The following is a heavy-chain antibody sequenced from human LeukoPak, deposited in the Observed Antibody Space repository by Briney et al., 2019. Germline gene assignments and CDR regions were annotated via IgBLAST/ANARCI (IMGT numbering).Heavy chain of an antibody. J-gene: IGHJ6*02. CDR1: GDSVSSNSAA. V-gene: IGHV6-1*01. CDR2: TYYRSKWYN. CDR3: ARGYCSSTSCYRYYYYGMDV. D-gene: IGHD2-2*01. Sequence: SQTLSLTCAISGDSVSSNSAAWNWIRQSPSRGLEWLGRTYYRSKWYNDYAVSVKSRITINLDTSKNQFSLQLNSVTPEDTAVYYCARGYCSSTSCYRYYYYGMDVWGQGTTVTVSS.